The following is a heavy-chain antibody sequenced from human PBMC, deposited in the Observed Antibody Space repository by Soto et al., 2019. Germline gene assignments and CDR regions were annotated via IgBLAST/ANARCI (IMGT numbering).Heavy chain of an antibody. Sequence: PGGSLRLSCAASGCSFIDYAIHWVRQVPGRGLEYVAGIGGRGGNAFYADSMKGRFSISRDNSKNTVYLHMHNLSADASAITSCEKARQSGDFTGSYYSWGQGTLVSASS. CDR2: IGGRGGNA. D-gene: IGHD2-21*02. J-gene: IGHJ5*02. V-gene: IGHV3-23*01. CDR1: GCSFIDYA. CDR3: EKARQSGDFTGSYYS.